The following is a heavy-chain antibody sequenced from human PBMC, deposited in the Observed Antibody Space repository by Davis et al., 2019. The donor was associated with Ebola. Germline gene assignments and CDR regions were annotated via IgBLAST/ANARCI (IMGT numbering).Heavy chain of an antibody. CDR3: ARENYYDSSGYLGDYFDY. CDR2: ISSSGSTI. J-gene: IGHJ4*02. D-gene: IGHD3-22*01. V-gene: IGHV3-11*01. CDR1: GFTFSDYY. Sequence: PGGSLRLSCAASGFTFSDYYMSWIRQAPGKGLEWVSYISSSGSTIYYADSVKGRFTISRDNAKNSLYLQMNSLRAEDTAVYYCARENYYDSSGYLGDYFDYWGQGTLVTVSS.